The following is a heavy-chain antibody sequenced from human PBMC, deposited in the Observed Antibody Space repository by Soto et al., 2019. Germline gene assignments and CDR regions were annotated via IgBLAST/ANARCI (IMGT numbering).Heavy chain of an antibody. J-gene: IGHJ6*02. CDR3: ASRFDYYDSSGPTMTRYGMDV. CDR2: ISSSSSYI. Sequence: PGESLRLSCAASGFTFSSYSMNWVRQAPGKGLEWVSSISSSSSYIYYADSVKGRFTISIDNAKISLYLQMNSLRAEDAAVYYCASRFDYYDSSGPTMTRYGMDVWGQGTTVTVSS. V-gene: IGHV3-21*01. CDR1: GFTFSSYS. D-gene: IGHD3-22*01.